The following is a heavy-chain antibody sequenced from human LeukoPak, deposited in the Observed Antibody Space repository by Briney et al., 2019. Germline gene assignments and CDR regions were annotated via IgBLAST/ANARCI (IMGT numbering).Heavy chain of an antibody. CDR2: ISYDGSNK. D-gene: IGHD6-19*01. J-gene: IGHJ4*02. Sequence: PGGSLRLSCAASGFTFSSYAMHWVRQAPGKGLEWVAVISYDGSNKYYADSVKGRFTISRDNSKNTLYLQMNNLRAEDTAVYYCARGSVAAYYFDYWGQGTLVTVSS. V-gene: IGHV3-30-3*01. CDR3: ARGSVAAYYFDY. CDR1: GFTFSSYA.